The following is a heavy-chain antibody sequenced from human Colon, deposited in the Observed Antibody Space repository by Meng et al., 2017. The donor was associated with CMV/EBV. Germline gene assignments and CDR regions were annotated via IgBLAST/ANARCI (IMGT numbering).Heavy chain of an antibody. J-gene: IGHJ4*02. V-gene: IGHV6-1*01. D-gene: IGHD6-25*01. CDR2: IYYRSRWFN. Sequence: CAVSGDSVSSNDVAWNWIRQSPSRGLEWLGRIYYRSRWFNEYAASVKSRITFYADTSKNHYSVQLNSVTPEDTAVYYCARGAARSLDFWGQGTLVTVSS. CDR3: ARGAARSLDF. CDR1: GDSVSSNDVA.